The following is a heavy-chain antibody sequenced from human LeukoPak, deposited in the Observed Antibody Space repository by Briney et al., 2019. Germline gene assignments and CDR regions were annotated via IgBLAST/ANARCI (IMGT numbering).Heavy chain of an antibody. CDR2: INHSGST. D-gene: IGHD3-22*01. V-gene: IGHV4-34*01. CDR1: GGSFSGYY. CDR3: ARGRNYYDSSGYRY. Sequence: ASETLSLTCAVYGGSFSGYYWSWIRQPPGKGLEWIGEINHSGSTNYNPSLKSRVTISVDTSKNQFSLKLSSVTAADTAVYYCARGRNYYDSSGYRYWGQGTLVTVSS. J-gene: IGHJ4*02.